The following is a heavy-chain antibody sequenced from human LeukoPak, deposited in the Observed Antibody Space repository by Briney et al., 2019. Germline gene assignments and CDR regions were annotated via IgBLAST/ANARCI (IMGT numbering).Heavy chain of an antibody. D-gene: IGHD3-16*01. J-gene: IGHJ5*02. CDR1: GFTFGDSA. CDR2: IRTKAFGGTT. V-gene: IGHV3-49*04. Sequence: GGSLRLSCTASGFTFGDSAMSWVRQAPGKGLEWVGLIRTKAFGGTTQYAASVEGRFIISRDDSKSIAYLQMNSLETEGTAVYYCTGDLVPWGQGTLVTVSS. CDR3: TGDLVP.